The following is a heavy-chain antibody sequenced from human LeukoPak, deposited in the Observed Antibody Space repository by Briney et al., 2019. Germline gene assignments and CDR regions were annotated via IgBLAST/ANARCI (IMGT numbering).Heavy chain of an antibody. Sequence: GESLKISCKGSVYSFTGYWIGWVCHMLGKGLEWMGIIYPGDSDARYSPSFQGQVTISADKSISTAYLQWSSLKASDTAMYYCARHIGYCSSTSCRELFNWFDPWGQGTLVTVSS. D-gene: IGHD2-2*01. CDR2: IYPGDSDA. J-gene: IGHJ5*02. CDR3: ARHIGYCSSTSCRELFNWFDP. V-gene: IGHV5-51*01. CDR1: VYSFTGYW.